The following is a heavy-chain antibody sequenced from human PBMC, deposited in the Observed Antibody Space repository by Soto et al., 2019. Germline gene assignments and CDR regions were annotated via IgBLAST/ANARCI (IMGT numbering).Heavy chain of an antibody. CDR3: ASTPEVRSYYYYGMDV. V-gene: IGHV4-39*07. CDR2: FFIGGNT. Sequence: SETLSLTCTVSGGSISSSTYYWGWMRQPPGKGLEWIASFFIGGNTYYNPSLKSRVTISVDTSKNQFSLKLDSVTAADTAVYYCASTPEVRSYYYYGMDVWGPGTTVTVSS. J-gene: IGHJ6*02. D-gene: IGHD3-3*01. CDR1: GGSISSSTYY.